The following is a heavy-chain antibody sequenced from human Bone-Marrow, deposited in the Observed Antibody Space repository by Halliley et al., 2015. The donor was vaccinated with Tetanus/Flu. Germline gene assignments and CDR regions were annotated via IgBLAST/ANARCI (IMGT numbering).Heavy chain of an antibody. D-gene: IGHD7-27*01. V-gene: IGHV5-51*03. Sequence: VQLVQSGAEVKKPGESLKISCQGSGYSLTNYFIGWVRQRPGEGLEWMGLIYPGDSDTRYNSSFQGHVTISADKSINTAYLQWSCLKASDTAIYSCAGLLLTGVDFWGQGTLVTVSS. CDR3: AGLLLTGVDF. CDR2: IYPGDSDT. CDR1: GYSLTNYF. J-gene: IGHJ4*02.